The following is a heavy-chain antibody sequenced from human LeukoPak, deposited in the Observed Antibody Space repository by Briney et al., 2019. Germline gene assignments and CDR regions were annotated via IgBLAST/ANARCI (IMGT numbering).Heavy chain of an antibody. J-gene: IGHJ2*01. CDR1: GFTFSSYW. Sequence: GGSLRLSCAASGFTFSSYWMSWVRQAPGKGLEWVTNIKQDGSEKYYVDSVKGRFTISRDNAKNSLYLQMNSLRAEDTAVYYCARIEYSSSGTWYFDLWGRGTLVTVSS. D-gene: IGHD6-13*01. V-gene: IGHV3-7*04. CDR3: ARIEYSSSGTWYFDL. CDR2: IKQDGSEK.